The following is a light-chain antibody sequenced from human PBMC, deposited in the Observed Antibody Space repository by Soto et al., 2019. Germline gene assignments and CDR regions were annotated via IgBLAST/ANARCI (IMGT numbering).Light chain of an antibody. J-gene: IGKJ5*01. CDR1: QSVSSD. CDR3: KQYNNWPIT. V-gene: IGKV3-15*01. Sequence: VMTQSPATLSVSPGERATLSCRASQSVSSDLAWYHQKPGQAPRLLIYGASTRATGIPGRFSGSGSGTEFTLTISSLQSEDFAVYFCKQYNNWPITFAQGTRLEIK. CDR2: GAS.